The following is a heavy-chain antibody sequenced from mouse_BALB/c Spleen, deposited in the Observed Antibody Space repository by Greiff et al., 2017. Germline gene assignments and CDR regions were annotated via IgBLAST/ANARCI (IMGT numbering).Heavy chain of an antibody. CDR2: IYPGDGDT. J-gene: IGHJ4*01. CDR3: ARDGYFAMDY. D-gene: IGHD2-3*01. CDR1: GYAFSSSW. V-gene: IGHV1-80*01. Sequence: QVQLQQPGAELVKPGASVKISCKASGYAFSSSWMNWVKQRPGQGLEWIGRIYPGDGDTNYNGKFKGKATLTADKSSSTAYMQLSSLTSVDSAVYYCARDGYFAMDYWGQGTSVTVSS.